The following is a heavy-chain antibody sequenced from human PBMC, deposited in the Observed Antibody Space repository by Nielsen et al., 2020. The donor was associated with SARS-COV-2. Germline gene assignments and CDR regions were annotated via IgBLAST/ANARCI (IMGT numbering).Heavy chain of an antibody. Sequence: GESLKISCAASGFTFSNAWMSWVRQAPGKGLEWVGRIKSKTDGGTTDHAAPVKGRFTISRDDSKNTLYLQMNSLKTEDTAVYYCTTGGITMVRGVMQYWGQGTLVTVSP. CDR2: IKSKTDGGTT. D-gene: IGHD3-10*01. J-gene: IGHJ1*01. CDR1: GFTFSNAW. CDR3: TTGGITMVRGVMQY. V-gene: IGHV3-15*01.